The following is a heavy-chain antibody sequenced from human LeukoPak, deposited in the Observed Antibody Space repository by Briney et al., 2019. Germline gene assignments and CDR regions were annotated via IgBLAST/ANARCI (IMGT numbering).Heavy chain of an antibody. CDR3: ARHGNDILAPDGFDI. D-gene: IGHD3-9*01. Sequence: SETLSLTCTVSGGSISSSSYYWGWIRQPPGKGLEWIGSMYYSGSTYYNQSLKSRVTISVDTSKNQFSLKPSSVTAADTAVYYCARHGNDILAPDGFDIWGQGTMVTVSS. CDR2: MYYSGST. V-gene: IGHV4-39*01. J-gene: IGHJ3*02. CDR1: GGSISSSSYY.